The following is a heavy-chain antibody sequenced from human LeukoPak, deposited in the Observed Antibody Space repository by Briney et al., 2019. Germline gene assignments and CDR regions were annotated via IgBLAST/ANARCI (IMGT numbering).Heavy chain of an antibody. CDR3: AKASSSWYAEYFQH. D-gene: IGHD6-13*01. V-gene: IGHV3-23*01. CDR1: GFTFSSYA. Sequence: GGSLRLSCAASGFTFSSYAMNWVRQAPGKGLEWVSAISGSGGRTYYADSVKGRFTISRDNSKNTLYLQMNSLRAEDTAVYYCAKASSSWYAEYFQHWGQGTLVTVSS. J-gene: IGHJ1*01. CDR2: ISGSGGRT.